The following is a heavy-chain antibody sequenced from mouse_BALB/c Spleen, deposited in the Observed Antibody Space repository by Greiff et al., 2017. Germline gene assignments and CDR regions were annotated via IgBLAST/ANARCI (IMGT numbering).Heavy chain of an antibody. CDR1: GFTFSSYT. Sequence: EVKLLESGGGLVQPGGSLKLSCAASGFTFSSYTMSWVRQTPEKRLEWVAYISNGGGSTYYPDTVKGRFTISRDNAKNTLYLQMSSLKSEDTAMYCCASYRYDGSWLAYWGQGTLVTVSA. CDR3: ASYRYDGSWLAY. CDR2: ISNGGGST. V-gene: IGHV5-12-2*01. D-gene: IGHD2-14*01. J-gene: IGHJ3*01.